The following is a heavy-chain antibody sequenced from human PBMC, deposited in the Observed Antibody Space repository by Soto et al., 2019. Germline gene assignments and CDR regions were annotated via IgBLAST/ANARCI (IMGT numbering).Heavy chain of an antibody. Sequence: ASVKVSCKGFGYSFMKYGINWVRQAPGQGLEWVGWISPYSGYTHSAQKFHGRLTLTTDTAASTAYMELRILRSADTALYYCAPEASVLIPAAQHSRFDPWAQGTLVIFS. J-gene: IGHJ5*02. CDR2: ISPYSGYT. CDR1: GYSFMKYG. V-gene: IGHV1-18*01. D-gene: IGHD2-2*01. CDR3: APEASVLIPAAQHSRFDP.